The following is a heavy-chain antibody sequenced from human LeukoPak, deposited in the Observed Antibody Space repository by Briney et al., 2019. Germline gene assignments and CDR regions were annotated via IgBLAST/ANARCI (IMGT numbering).Heavy chain of an antibody. CDR1: SGSISSSSYY. CDR2: IYYSGST. D-gene: IGHD4-11*01. Sequence: SETLSLTCTVSSGSISSSSYYWGWIRQPPGKGLEWIGSIYYSGSTYYNPSLKSRVTISVDTSKNQFSLKVSSVTAADTAVYYCARRNDYTKSLDYWGQGTLVTVSS. J-gene: IGHJ4*02. CDR3: ARRNDYTKSLDY. V-gene: IGHV4-39*01.